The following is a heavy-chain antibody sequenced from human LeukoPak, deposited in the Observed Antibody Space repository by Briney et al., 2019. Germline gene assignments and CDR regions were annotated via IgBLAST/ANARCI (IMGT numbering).Heavy chain of an antibody. D-gene: IGHD4-23*01. CDR2: TSYDGTNK. V-gene: IGHV3-30*18. J-gene: IGHJ3*02. Sequence: GGSLRLSCAASGFPFSDFGIHWLRQAPGKGREWVAVTSYDGTNKYYADSVKGRFTISRDNSKDTLYLQMDSLRAEDTALYYCAKDYGGNNYDTFDIWGQGTMVAVSS. CDR1: GFPFSDFG. CDR3: AKDYGGNNYDTFDI.